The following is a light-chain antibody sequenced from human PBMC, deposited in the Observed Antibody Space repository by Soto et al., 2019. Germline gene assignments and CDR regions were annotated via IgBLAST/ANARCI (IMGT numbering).Light chain of an antibody. CDR3: QQYSIWPYT. Sequence: EIVMTQSPATLSVSPGERATLSCRASQSISSNLAWYRQKPGQAPRLLIYGASTRATGIPARFSGSGSGTEFTLTISSLQSEDFAVYYCQQYSIWPYTFGQGTKLESK. J-gene: IGKJ2*01. CDR1: QSISSN. CDR2: GAS. V-gene: IGKV3-15*01.